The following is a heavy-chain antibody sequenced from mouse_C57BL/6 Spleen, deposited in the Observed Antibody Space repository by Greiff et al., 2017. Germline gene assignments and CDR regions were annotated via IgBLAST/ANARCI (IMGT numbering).Heavy chain of an antibody. J-gene: IGHJ4*01. CDR3: ASYYYGSSSYYYAMDY. CDR2: ISYDGSN. D-gene: IGHD1-1*01. V-gene: IGHV3-6*01. Sequence: ESGPGLVKPSQSLPLTCSVTGYSITSGYYWNWIRQFPGNKLEWMGYISYDGSNNYNPSLKNRISITRDTSKNQFFLKLNSVTTEDTATYYCASYYYGSSSYYYAMDYWGQGTSVTVSS. CDR1: GYSITSGYY.